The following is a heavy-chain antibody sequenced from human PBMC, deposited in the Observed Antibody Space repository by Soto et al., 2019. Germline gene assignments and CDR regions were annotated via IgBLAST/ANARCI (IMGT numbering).Heavy chain of an antibody. J-gene: IGHJ5*02. CDR2: IKQDGSEK. V-gene: IGHV3-7*03. D-gene: IGHD5-12*01. Sequence: GVLRLSCAASGFTFSSYWMSLVLHAPGKGLEWVANIKQDGSEKYYVDSVKGRFTISRDNAKNSLYLQMNSLRAEDTAVYYCARLWWLRRTLHWFDPWGQGTLVTVSS. CDR1: GFTFSSYW. CDR3: ARLWWLRRTLHWFDP.